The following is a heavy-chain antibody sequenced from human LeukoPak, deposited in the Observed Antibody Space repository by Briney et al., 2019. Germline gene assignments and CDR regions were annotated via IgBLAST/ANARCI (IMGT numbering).Heavy chain of an antibody. CDR3: ARHPGRLATIMFDY. J-gene: IGHJ4*02. D-gene: IGHD5-12*01. CDR1: GGSISSSSYY. V-gene: IGHV4-39*01. CDR2: IYYSGST. Sequence: PSETLSLTCTVSGGSISSSSYYWGWIRQPPGKGLEWIGSIYYSGSTYYNPSLKSRVTISVDTSKNQFSLKLSSVTAADTAVYYCARHPGRLATIMFDYWGQGTLVTVSS.